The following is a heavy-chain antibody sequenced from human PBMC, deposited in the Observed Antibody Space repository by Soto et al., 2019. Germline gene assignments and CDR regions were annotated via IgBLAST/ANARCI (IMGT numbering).Heavy chain of an antibody. CDR3: SRQDPYGYYNFDY. J-gene: IGHJ4*02. CDR2: IYPGDSDT. CDR1: GYSFTSYW. Sequence: EVQLVQSGAEVKEPGESLKISCKGSGYSFTSYWIGCVRQMPGKGLEWMGIIYPGDSDTRYSPSLQGQITISADKTITTAYLQWSRLKASDTAMYYCSRQDPYGYYNFDYWGQGTLVNVSS. D-gene: IGHD4-17*01. V-gene: IGHV5-51*01.